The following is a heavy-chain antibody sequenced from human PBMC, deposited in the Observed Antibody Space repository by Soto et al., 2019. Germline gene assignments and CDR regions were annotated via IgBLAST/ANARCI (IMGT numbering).Heavy chain of an antibody. CDR3: AKSPRGEMATD. CDR2: INTYNGMT. CDR1: GYTFINYH. D-gene: IGHD5-12*01. V-gene: IGHV1-18*01. J-gene: IGHJ4*02. Sequence: QVQLVQSGGEVKKPGASVTVSCKASGYTFINYHITWVRQAPGQGLEWMAWINTYNGMTDYAQRFQGRVPMSRDTSTSTAYMERRTLGSDETAGYFCAKSPRGEMATDWGQGTRVTVSS.